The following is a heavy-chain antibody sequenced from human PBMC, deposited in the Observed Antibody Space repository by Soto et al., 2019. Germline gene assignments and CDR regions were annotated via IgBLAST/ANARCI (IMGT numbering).Heavy chain of an antibody. J-gene: IGHJ4*02. CDR1: GFTFSSYA. CDR2: VSGSGGST. V-gene: IGHV3-23*01. CDR3: AKPPDYNWNDY. Sequence: EVQLLESGGGLVQPGGSLRLSCAASGFTFSSYAMSWVRQAPGKGLEWISAVSGSGGSTYDADSVKGRFTISRDKSKDTLYLQMNNLRAEDTAVYYSAKPPDYNWNDYWGQGTLVTVSS. D-gene: IGHD1-20*01.